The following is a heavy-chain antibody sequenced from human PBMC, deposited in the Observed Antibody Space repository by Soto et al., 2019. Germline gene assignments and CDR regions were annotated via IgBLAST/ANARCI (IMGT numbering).Heavy chain of an antibody. CDR2: MNPNSGNT. Sequence: QVQLVQSGAEVKKPGASVKVSCKASGYTFTSYDINWVRQATGQGLEWMGWMNPNSGNTGYAQKVQCRVTMTRNTSISTAYMELSSLRSEDTAVYYCARGVVPAAIRGHYYYYGMGVWGQGTTVTVSS. J-gene: IGHJ6*02. CDR3: ARGVVPAAIRGHYYYYGMGV. CDR1: GYTFTSYD. V-gene: IGHV1-8*01. D-gene: IGHD2-2*02.